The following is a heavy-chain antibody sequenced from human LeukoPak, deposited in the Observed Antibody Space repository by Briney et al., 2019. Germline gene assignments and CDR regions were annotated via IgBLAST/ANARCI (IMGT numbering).Heavy chain of an antibody. CDR1: GFTFSSYS. D-gene: IGHD3-22*01. Sequence: PGGSLRLSCAASGFTFSSYSMNWVRQAPGKGLEWVSSISSSSSYIYYADSVKGRFTISRDNAKNSLYLQMNSVRAEDTAVYYCARDLYDSSGYYNYWGQGTLVTVSS. V-gene: IGHV3-21*01. CDR2: ISSSSSYI. CDR3: ARDLYDSSGYYNY. J-gene: IGHJ4*02.